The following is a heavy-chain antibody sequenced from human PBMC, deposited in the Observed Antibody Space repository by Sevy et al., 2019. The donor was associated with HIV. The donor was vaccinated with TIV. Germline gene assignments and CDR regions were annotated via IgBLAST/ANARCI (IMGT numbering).Heavy chain of an antibody. CDR2: ISWDGGST. D-gene: IGHD6-13*01. CDR1: GFTFDDYA. CDR3: AKPCRIAVAGDYYYSGMDV. J-gene: IGHJ6*02. V-gene: IGHV3-43D*03. Sequence: GGSLRLSCAVSGFTFDDYAMHWVRQAPGKGLEWVSLISWDGGSTYYADSVKGRFTISRDNSKNSLYLQMNSLRAEDTALYYCAKPCRIAVAGDYYYSGMDVWGQGTTVTVSS.